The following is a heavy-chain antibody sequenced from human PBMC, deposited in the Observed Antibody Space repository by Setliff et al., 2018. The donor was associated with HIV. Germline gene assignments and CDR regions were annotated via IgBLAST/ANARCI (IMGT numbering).Heavy chain of an antibody. J-gene: IGHJ4*02. Sequence: LSLTCTVSGGSISSYYWSWIRQPPGKGLEWIVTIYYSGSTYYNPSLKSRVTISVDTSKNQFSLKLDSVTAADTAVYYCARIIGSDISGAQYYFDHWGQGSLVTVSS. CDR3: ARIIGSDISGAQYYFDH. V-gene: IGHV4-59*12. CDR2: IYYSGST. D-gene: IGHD1-20*01. CDR1: GGSISSYY.